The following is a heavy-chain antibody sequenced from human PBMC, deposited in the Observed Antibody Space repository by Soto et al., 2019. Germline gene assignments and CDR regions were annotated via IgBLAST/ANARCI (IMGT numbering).Heavy chain of an antibody. CDR1: GGTFSRYA. J-gene: IGHJ3*02. V-gene: IGHV1-69*13. CDR2: IIPIFGTA. D-gene: IGHD6-6*01. CDR3: ARGTLEYSSPPSI. Sequence: SVKVSXXASGGTFSRYAISWVRQAPXQWLXXMGGIIPIFGTANYAQKFQGRVTITADESTSTAYMELSSLRSEDTAVYYCARGTLEYSSPPSIWGQGTMVTVSS.